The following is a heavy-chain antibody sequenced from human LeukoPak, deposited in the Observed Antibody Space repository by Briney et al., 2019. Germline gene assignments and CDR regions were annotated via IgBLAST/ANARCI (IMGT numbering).Heavy chain of an antibody. CDR3: ARDDGYNWGLIDY. CDR2: IIPIFGTA. Sequence: VASVKVSCKASGGTFSSYAISWVRQAPGQGREWMGGIIPIFGTANYAQKFQGRVTITTDESTSTAYMELSSLRSEGTAVYYCARDDGYNWGLIDYWGQGTLVTVSS. V-gene: IGHV1-69*05. CDR1: GGTFSSYA. J-gene: IGHJ4*02. D-gene: IGHD5-24*01.